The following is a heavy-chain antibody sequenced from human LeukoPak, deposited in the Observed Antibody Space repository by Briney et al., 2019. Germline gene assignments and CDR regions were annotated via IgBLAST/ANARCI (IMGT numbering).Heavy chain of an antibody. V-gene: IGHV4-59*01. J-gene: IGHJ6*03. CDR1: GGSISSYY. Sequence: SETLSLTCTVSGGSISSYYRSWIRQPPGKGLEWIGYIYYSGSTNYNPSLKSRVTISVDTSKNQFSLKLSSVTAADTAVYYCARDRPDYYMDVWGKGTTVTVSS. CDR2: IYYSGST. CDR3: ARDRPDYYMDV.